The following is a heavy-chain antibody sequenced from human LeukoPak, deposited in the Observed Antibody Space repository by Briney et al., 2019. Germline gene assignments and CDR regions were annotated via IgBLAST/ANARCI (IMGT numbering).Heavy chain of an antibody. CDR3: ARDNTFSSSWYRHDY. V-gene: IGHV1-18*01. D-gene: IGHD6-13*01. J-gene: IGHJ4*02. CDR1: GYTFTSYG. Sequence: ASVKVSCKASGYTFTSYGISWVRQAPGQGLEWMEWISAYNGNTNYAQKLQGRVTMTTDTSTSTAYMELRSLRSDDTAVYYCARDNTFSSSWYRHDYWGQGTLVTVSS. CDR2: ISAYNGNT.